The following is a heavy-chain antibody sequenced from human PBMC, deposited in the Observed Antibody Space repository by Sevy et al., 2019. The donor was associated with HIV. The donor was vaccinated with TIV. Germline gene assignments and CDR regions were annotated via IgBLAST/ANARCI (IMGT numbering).Heavy chain of an antibody. J-gene: IGHJ3*02. D-gene: IGHD6-6*01. CDR2: ISGLSNYI. Sequence: GGSLRLSCAVSGFTFSNYNMNWVRQAPGKGLEWVSYISGLSNYIYYADSVKGRFSISRDKAKNSLYLQMNSLRAEDTAVYYCARGVQTYDAFDIWGQGTMVTVSS. V-gene: IGHV3-21*01. CDR3: ARGVQTYDAFDI. CDR1: GFTFSNYN.